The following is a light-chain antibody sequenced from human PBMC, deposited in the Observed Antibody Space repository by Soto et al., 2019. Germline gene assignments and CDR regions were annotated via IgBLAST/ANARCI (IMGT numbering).Light chain of an antibody. CDR1: QSVSSY. V-gene: IGKV3-11*01. CDR3: QQRSNWPPVLT. J-gene: IGKJ4*01. Sequence: EIVLTQSPATLSLSPGEIATRSCRASQSVSSYLAWYQQKPGQAPRLLIYDASNRATGIPARFSGSGSGTDFTLTISSLEPEDFAVYYCQQRSNWPPVLTFGGGTKVEIK. CDR2: DAS.